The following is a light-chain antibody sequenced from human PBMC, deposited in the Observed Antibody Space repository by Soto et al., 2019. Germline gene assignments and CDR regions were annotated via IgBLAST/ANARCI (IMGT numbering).Light chain of an antibody. Sequence: DIQMTQSPSTLSASVGDRVTITCRASQSISSWLAWYQQKPGKAPKLLIYVASSLESGVPSRFSGSGSGTQFTLTISSLQPDDFATYYCQQYNSYLYTCGQGTKLEIK. CDR1: QSISSW. CDR3: QQYNSYLYT. CDR2: VAS. J-gene: IGKJ2*01. V-gene: IGKV1-5*01.